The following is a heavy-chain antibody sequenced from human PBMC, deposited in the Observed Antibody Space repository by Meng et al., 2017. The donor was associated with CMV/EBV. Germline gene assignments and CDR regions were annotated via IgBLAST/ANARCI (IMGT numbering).Heavy chain of an antibody. V-gene: IGHV3-11*04. CDR1: TNSAYY. CDR3: ARDDLPKTVYYGSGSRHASIDY. CDR2: ISSSGSTI. D-gene: IGHD3-10*01. Sequence: TNSAYYWGWIRQPPGKGLEWVSYISSSGSTIYYADSVKGRFTISRDNAKNSLYLQMNSLRAEDTAVYYCARDDLPKTVYYGSGSRHASIDYWGQGTLVTVSS. J-gene: IGHJ4*02.